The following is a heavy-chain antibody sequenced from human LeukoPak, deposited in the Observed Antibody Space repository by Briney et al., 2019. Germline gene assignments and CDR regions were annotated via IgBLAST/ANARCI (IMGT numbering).Heavy chain of an antibody. CDR3: ARHYTLTSGWYWNYGMDV. V-gene: IGHV4-59*08. J-gene: IGHJ6*02. D-gene: IGHD6-19*01. CDR2: IYYSGST. CDR1: GGSISSYY. Sequence: SETLSLTCTVSGGSISSYYCSWIRQPPGKGLEWIGYIYYSGSTNYNPSLKSRVIISLDTSKNQFSLKLSSVTAADTAVYYCARHYTLTSGWYWNYGMDVWGQGTTVTVSS.